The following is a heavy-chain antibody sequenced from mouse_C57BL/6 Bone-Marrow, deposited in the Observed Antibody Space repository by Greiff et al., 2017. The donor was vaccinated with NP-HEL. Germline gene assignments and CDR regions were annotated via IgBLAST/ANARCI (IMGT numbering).Heavy chain of an antibody. CDR2: IYPRSGNT. CDR3: ARVAPAWFAY. Sequence: VQLQQSGAELARPGASVKLSCKASGYTFTSYGISWVKQRTGQGLEWIGEIYPRSGNTYYNEKFKGKATLTADKSSSTAYMELRSLTSEDSAVYFCARVAPAWFAYWGQGTLVTVSA. D-gene: IGHD1-1*02. V-gene: IGHV1-81*01. CDR1: GYTFTSYG. J-gene: IGHJ3*01.